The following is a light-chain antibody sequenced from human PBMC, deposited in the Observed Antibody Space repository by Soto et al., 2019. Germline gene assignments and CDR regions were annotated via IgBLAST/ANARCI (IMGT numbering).Light chain of an antibody. Sequence: DIQMTQSPSTLSASVGDRVTITCRASQSISSWLAWYQQKTGKAPKLLIYDASSLESGVPSRFSGSGSGTEVTLTISSLQTDDVATYYCQQYNSYSWTFGQGTKVDI. CDR3: QQYNSYSWT. CDR1: QSISSW. CDR2: DAS. J-gene: IGKJ1*01. V-gene: IGKV1-5*01.